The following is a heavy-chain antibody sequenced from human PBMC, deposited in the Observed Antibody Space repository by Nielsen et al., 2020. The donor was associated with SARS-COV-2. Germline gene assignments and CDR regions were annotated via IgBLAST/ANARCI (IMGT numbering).Heavy chain of an antibody. V-gene: IGHV3-21*04. Sequence: GGSLRLSCVASGFSFSSYSMNWVRQAPGKGLEWVSVITGNSDYKSYADSLRGRFTIFRDNAKNSLYLQMNSLRAEDTALYYCAKASSSEYSSSSGDYWGQGTLVTVSS. CDR1: GFSFSSYS. J-gene: IGHJ4*02. CDR3: AKASSSEYSSSSGDY. CDR2: ITGNSDYK. D-gene: IGHD6-6*01.